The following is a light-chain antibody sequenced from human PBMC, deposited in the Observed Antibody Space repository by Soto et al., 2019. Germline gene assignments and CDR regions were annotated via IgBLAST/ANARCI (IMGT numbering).Light chain of an antibody. J-gene: IGKJ5*01. V-gene: IGKV3-20*01. Sequence: EIVLTQSPDTLSLSPGGRATLSSSASQSVTTRLAWYQQKPGQPPRLLISGASVRASGVPVRISGSGSGTDFTLTISRLEPEDFALYYCQQYGGSPITFGLGTRLEVK. CDR1: QSVTTR. CDR3: QQYGGSPIT. CDR2: GAS.